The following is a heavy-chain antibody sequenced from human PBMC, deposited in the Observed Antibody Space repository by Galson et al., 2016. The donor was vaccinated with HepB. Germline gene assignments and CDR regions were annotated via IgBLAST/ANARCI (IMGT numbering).Heavy chain of an antibody. CDR1: GFTFRNYG. CDR2: IWYDGSEE. CDR3: ATTGDCRITSCYRPFDY. Sequence: SLRLSCAASGFTFRNYGMHWVRQAPGKGLEWVALIWYDGSEEYYADSVKGRFTISRDNSKNTLYLQMNSLRAEDTAVYYCATTGDCRITSCYRPFDYWGQGTLVTVSS. D-gene: IGHD2-2*01. V-gene: IGHV3-30*02. J-gene: IGHJ4*02.